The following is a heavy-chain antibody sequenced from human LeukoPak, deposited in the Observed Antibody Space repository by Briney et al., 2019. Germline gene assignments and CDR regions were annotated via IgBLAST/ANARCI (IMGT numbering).Heavy chain of an antibody. CDR1: GGTFSSYA. V-gene: IGHV1-69*13. D-gene: IGHD2-15*01. Sequence: SVKVSRKASGGTFSSYAISWVRQAPGQGLEWMGGVIPIFGTANYAQKFQGRVTITADESTSTAYMELSSLRSEDTAVYYCARSVGTHCSGGSCYSGLDYWGQGTLVTVSS. J-gene: IGHJ4*02. CDR2: VIPIFGTA. CDR3: ARSVGTHCSGGSCYSGLDY.